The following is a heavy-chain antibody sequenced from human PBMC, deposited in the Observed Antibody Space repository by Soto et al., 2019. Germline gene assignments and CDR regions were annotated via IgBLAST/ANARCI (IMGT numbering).Heavy chain of an antibody. CDR2: INHSGST. CDR1: GGSFSGYY. Sequence: SETLSLTCAVYGGSFSGYYWSWIRQPPGKGLEWIGEINHSGSTNYNPSLKSRVTISVDTSKNQFSLKLSSVTAADTAVYYCARRSRDIVATIGYAFDIWGQGTMVTVSS. CDR3: ARRSRDIVATIGYAFDI. D-gene: IGHD5-12*01. V-gene: IGHV4-34*01. J-gene: IGHJ3*02.